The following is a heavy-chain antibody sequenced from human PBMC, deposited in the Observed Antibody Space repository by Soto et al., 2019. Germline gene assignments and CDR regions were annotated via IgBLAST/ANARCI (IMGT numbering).Heavy chain of an antibody. J-gene: IGHJ4*02. D-gene: IGHD2-8*01. V-gene: IGHV1-69*13. CDR1: GGTFSSYA. Sequence: WASVKVSCKASGGTFSSYAISWVRQAPGQGLEWMGGIIPIFGTANYAQKFQGRVTITADESTSTAYMELSSLRSEDTAVYYCARGPITDIVLMVYAYFDYWGQGTLVTVSS. CDR2: IIPIFGTA. CDR3: ARGPITDIVLMVYAYFDY.